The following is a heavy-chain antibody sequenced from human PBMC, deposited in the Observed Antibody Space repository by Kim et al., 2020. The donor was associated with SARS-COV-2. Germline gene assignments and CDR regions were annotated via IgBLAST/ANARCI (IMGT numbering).Heavy chain of an antibody. Sequence: GGTNSNTSLKSRVTISVDTSKNQFSLKLSSVSAAETAVYYCAIVQWGVVYWGQGTLVTVSS. D-gene: IGHD6-19*01. J-gene: IGHJ4*02. V-gene: IGHV4-34*01. CDR2: GGT. CDR3: AIVQWGVVY.